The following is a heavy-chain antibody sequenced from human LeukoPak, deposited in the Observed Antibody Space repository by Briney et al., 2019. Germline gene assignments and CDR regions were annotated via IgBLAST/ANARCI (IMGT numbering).Heavy chain of an antibody. CDR2: IYYSGST. Sequence: SETLSLTCTVSGGSVTSYYWSWIRQPPGRGLEWIGYIYYSGSTNYNPSLKSRVTISVDTSKNQFSLKLSSVTAADTAVYYCARQVTFGYAYAYYFDYWGQGSLVTVSS. J-gene: IGHJ4*02. D-gene: IGHD5-18*01. CDR1: GGSVTSYY. V-gene: IGHV4-59*08. CDR3: ARQVTFGYAYAYYFDY.